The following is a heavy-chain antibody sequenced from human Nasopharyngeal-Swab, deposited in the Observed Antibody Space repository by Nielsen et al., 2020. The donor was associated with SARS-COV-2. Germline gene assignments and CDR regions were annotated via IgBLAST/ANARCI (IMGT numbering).Heavy chain of an antibody. CDR3: ARDRVVPAAMWAYYYYYYGMDV. D-gene: IGHD2-2*01. J-gene: IGHJ6*02. Sequence: RQAPGKGLEWIGYIYYSGSTYYNPSLKSRVTISVDTTKNQFSLKLSSVTAADTAVYYCARDRVVPAAMWAYYYYYYGMDVWGQGTTVTVSS. CDR2: IYYSGST. V-gene: IGHV4-31*02.